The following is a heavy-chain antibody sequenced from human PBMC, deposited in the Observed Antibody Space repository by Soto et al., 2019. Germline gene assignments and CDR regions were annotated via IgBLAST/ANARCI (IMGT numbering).Heavy chain of an antibody. CDR1: GYTFTSYY. D-gene: IGHD3-3*01. CDR3: ARVGYDFWSGYHH. CDR2: INAGNGNT. V-gene: IGHV1-3*01. J-gene: IGHJ5*02. Sequence: ASVKVSCKASGYTFTSYYMHWVRQAPGQGLEWMGWINAGNGNTKYSQKFQGRVTITRDTSASTAYMELSSLRSEDTAVYYCARVGYDFWSGYHHWGQGTLVTVSS.